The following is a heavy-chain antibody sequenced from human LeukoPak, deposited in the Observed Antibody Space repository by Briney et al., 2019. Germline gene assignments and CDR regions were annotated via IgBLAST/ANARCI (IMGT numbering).Heavy chain of an antibody. CDR3: AKGRIQLWLRCGMDV. J-gene: IGHJ6*02. D-gene: IGHD5-18*01. CDR1: GFTFSGYA. CDR2: ISGSDGST. V-gene: IGHV3-23*01. Sequence: GGSLRLSCAASGFTFSGYAMTWVRQAPGKGLEWVSGISGSDGSTYYADSVKGRFTISRDNSKNTLYLQMNSLRVEDTAIYSCAKGRIQLWLRCGMDVWGQGTTVTVSS.